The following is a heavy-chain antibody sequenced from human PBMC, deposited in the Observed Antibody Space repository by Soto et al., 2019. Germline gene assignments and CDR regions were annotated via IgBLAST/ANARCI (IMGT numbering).Heavy chain of an antibody. CDR1: GYTFTSYY. D-gene: IGHD3-3*01. Sequence: QVQLVQSGAEVKKPGASVKVSCKASGYTFTSYYMHWVRQAPGQGLEWMGIINPSGGSTSYAQMFQGRVTMTRDTSTSTVYMELSSLRSEDTAVYYCARGGITIFGVVIIPSNFDYWGQGTLVTVSS. CDR2: INPSGGST. V-gene: IGHV1-46*03. J-gene: IGHJ4*02. CDR3: ARGGITIFGVVIIPSNFDY.